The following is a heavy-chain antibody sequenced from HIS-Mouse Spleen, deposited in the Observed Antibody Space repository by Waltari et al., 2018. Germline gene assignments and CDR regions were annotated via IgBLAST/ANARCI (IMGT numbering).Heavy chain of an antibody. D-gene: IGHD6-6*01. J-gene: IGHJ4*02. CDR2: INHSGST. Sequence: QVQLQQWGAGLLKPSETLSLTCAVYGWSFSGYYWSWIRQTPGKGLEWIGEINHSGSTNYNPSLKSRVTISVDTSKNQFSLKLSSVTAADTAVYYCARGVIRGSSSDYFDYWGQGTLVTVSS. CDR1: GWSFSGYY. CDR3: ARGVIRGSSSDYFDY. V-gene: IGHV4-34*01.